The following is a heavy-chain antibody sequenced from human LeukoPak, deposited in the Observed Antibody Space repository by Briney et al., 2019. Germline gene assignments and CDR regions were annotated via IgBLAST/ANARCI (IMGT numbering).Heavy chain of an antibody. D-gene: IGHD6-13*01. CDR2: IYHSGRT. CDR3: ARDGPHIAAAVLNWFDP. V-gene: IGHV4-38-2*02. CDR1: GYSISSGYY. J-gene: IGHJ5*02. Sequence: KSSEPLSLTCTVSGYSISSGYYWGWIRQPPGKWLEWIGSIYHSGRTYYNPSLKSRVTISVDTSKNQFSLKLSSVTAADTAVYYCARDGPHIAAAVLNWFDPWGQGTLVTVSS.